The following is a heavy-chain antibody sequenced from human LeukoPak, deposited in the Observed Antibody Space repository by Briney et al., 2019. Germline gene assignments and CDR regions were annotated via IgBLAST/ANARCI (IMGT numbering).Heavy chain of an antibody. D-gene: IGHD3-9*01. CDR2: VYYTGST. CDR3: ARRNLLTGYYYFDY. Sequence: PSETLSLTCTVSGGSISSYYWSWMRQPPGKGLEWIGYVYYTGSTTYNPSLKSRVTISVDTSKNQFSLNLSSVTAADTAVYYCARRNLLTGYYYFDYWGQGTLVTVSS. V-gene: IGHV4-59*08. CDR1: GGSISSYY. J-gene: IGHJ4*02.